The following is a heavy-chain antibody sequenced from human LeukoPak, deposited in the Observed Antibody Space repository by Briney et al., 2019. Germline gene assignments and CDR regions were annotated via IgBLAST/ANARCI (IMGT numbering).Heavy chain of an antibody. D-gene: IGHD3-3*01. V-gene: IGHV3-48*03. CDR1: GFTFSSYE. CDR2: ISSSGSTI. CDR3: ASSYYDFWSGYSLSYYFDY. Sequence: GGSLRLSCAASGFTFSSYEMNWVRQAPGKGLEWVSYISSSGSTIYYADSVKGRFTISRDNAKTSLYLHMNSLSAEDTAVYYCASSYYDFWSGYSLSYYFDYWGQGTLVTVSS. J-gene: IGHJ4*02.